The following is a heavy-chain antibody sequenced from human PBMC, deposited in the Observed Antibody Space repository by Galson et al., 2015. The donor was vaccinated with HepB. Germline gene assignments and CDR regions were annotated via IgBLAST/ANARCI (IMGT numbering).Heavy chain of an antibody. V-gene: IGHV3-33*08. CDR1: GFTFSSHA. CDR3: ARELREAITTFGVRTPYYYFGLDV. Sequence: SLRLSCAVSGFTFSSHAIHWVRQAPGKGLEWVAVIWFDGSNKYYADSVKGRFTISRDNSKNTLYLQMNSLRVEDTAIYYCARELREAITTFGVRTPYYYFGLDVWGQGTTVTVSS. J-gene: IGHJ6*02. CDR2: IWFDGSNK. D-gene: IGHD3-3*01.